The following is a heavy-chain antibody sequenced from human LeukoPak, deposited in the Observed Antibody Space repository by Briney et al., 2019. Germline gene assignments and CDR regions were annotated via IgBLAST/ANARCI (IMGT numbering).Heavy chain of an antibody. CDR2: ISGSGGST. D-gene: IGHD2-2*01. CDR3: AKPRLGYCSSTSCHGSGFDY. Sequence: GGSLRLSCAASGFTFSSYAMSWVRQAPGKGLEWVSAISGSGGSTYYADSVKGRFTISRDNSKNTLYLQMNSLGAEDTAVYYCAKPRLGYCSSTSCHGSGFDYWGQGTLVTVSS. CDR1: GFTFSSYA. V-gene: IGHV3-23*01. J-gene: IGHJ4*02.